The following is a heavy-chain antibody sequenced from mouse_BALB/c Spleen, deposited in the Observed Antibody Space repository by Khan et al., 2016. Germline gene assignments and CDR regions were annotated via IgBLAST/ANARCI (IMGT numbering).Heavy chain of an antibody. V-gene: IGHV3-1*02. D-gene: IGHD1-1*01. CDR3: ASYYYGGAPWFAY. CDR1: GNSITSGYS. CDR2: IHYSGST. Sequence: EVQLQESGPDLVKPSQSLSLTCTVTGNSITSGYSWNWIRQFPGNILEWMGYIHYSGSTNYSPSLKSRISITRDTSKNTFFLQLNSVTTEDTATYYCASYYYGGAPWFAYLGQVTLVTVSA. J-gene: IGHJ3*01.